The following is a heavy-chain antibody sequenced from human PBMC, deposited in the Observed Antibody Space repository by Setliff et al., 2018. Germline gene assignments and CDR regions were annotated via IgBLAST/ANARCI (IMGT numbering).Heavy chain of an antibody. V-gene: IGHV4-39*01. Sequence: SETLSLTCTVSGASISSGTYYWDWIRQPPGKGLEWSGMIHYRGTTYSNASLASRLTISVDTAKNQFSLKLTSVTAADTAVYYCARTGTYRYFDYWGQGTRVTVSS. CDR2: IHYRGTT. D-gene: IGHD1-1*01. CDR1: GASISSGTYY. CDR3: ARTGTYRYFDY. J-gene: IGHJ4*02.